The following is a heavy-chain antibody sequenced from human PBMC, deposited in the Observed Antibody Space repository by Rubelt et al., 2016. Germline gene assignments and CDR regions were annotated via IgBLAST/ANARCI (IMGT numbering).Heavy chain of an antibody. D-gene: IGHD2-15*01. Sequence: EVQLVESGGGLVQPGGSLRLSCAASGFTFSSYNMNWVRQSPGKGLEWVANINQDGSEMYYVDSVKGRFTISRDNAENSLYLQMNSLRAEDTAVYFCARDGYCSGGSCYSGMVGYWGQGTLVTVSS. CDR3: ARDGYCSGGSCYSGMVGY. CDR2: INQDGSEM. V-gene: IGHV3-7*01. CDR1: GFTFSSYN. J-gene: IGHJ4*02.